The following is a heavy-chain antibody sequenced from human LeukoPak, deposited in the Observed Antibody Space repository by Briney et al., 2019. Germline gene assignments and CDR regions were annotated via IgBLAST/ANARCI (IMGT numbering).Heavy chain of an antibody. CDR3: AKGLHCSSTSCYAGGLDY. V-gene: IGHV3-30*18. D-gene: IGHD2-2*01. J-gene: IGHJ4*02. CDR1: GFPFSDYG. Sequence: GGSLRLSCAASGFPFSDYGMYWVRQAPGKGLEWLAVISHDGNNKYYADSVKGRITISRDNSKNTLYLQMNSLRAEDTAVYYCAKGLHCSSTSCYAGGLDYWGQGTLVTVSS. CDR2: ISHDGNNK.